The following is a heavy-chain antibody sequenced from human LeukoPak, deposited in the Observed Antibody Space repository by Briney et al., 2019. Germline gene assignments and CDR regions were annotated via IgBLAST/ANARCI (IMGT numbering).Heavy chain of an antibody. CDR1: GYTFTSYD. D-gene: IGHD3-3*01. CDR2: MNPNSGNT. CDR3: ARGLKMYYDFWSGYSVDAFDI. J-gene: IGHJ3*02. V-gene: IGHV1-8*01. Sequence: ASVTVSCKASGYTFTSYDINWVRQATGQGLEWMGWMNPNSGNTGYAQKFQGRVTMTRNTSISTAYMELSSLRSEDTAVYYCARGLKMYYDFWSGYSVDAFDIWGQGTMVTVSS.